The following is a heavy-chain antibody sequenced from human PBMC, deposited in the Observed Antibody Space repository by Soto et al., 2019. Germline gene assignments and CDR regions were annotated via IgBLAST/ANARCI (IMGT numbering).Heavy chain of an antibody. J-gene: IGHJ4*02. CDR2: LYSDGTT. Sequence: EVQLVESGGGLIQPGGSLRLSCAASGFTVSSNYMSWVRQAPGKGLEWVAVLYSDGTTYYADSVKGRFTISRDNSKNTLYFKMNSLRGEDTDVYYCARMGTDYSYWFDYWGQGTLVTVSS. CDR1: GFTVSSNY. D-gene: IGHD3-9*01. V-gene: IGHV3-53*01. CDR3: ARMGTDYSYWFDY.